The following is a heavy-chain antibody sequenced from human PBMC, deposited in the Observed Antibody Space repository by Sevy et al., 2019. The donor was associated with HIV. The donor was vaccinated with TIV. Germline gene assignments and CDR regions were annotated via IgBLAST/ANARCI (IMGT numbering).Heavy chain of an antibody. CDR1: GFIFSTYG. CDR3: VSGASIAAAGNFAY. V-gene: IGHV3-33*08. CDR2: IWYDGSSQ. D-gene: IGHD6-13*01. J-gene: IGHJ4*02. Sequence: GGSLRLSCAASGFIFSTYGMHWVRKAPGKGLEWVALIWYDGSSQYYADSVQGRFTISRDNSKNTLDLQMNSLRAEDTAVYYCVSGASIAAAGNFAYWGQGTLVTVSS.